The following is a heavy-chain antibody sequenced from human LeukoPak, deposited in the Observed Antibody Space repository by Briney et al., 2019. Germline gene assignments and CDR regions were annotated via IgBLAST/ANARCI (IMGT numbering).Heavy chain of an antibody. CDR1: GYTFTSYD. V-gene: IGHV1-8*01. CDR2: MNPNSGNT. Sequence: ASVKVSCKASGYTFTSYDINWVRQATGQGLEWMGWMNPNSGNTGYAQKFQGRVTMTRNTSISTAYMELSSLRPEDTAVYYCARGQDIVVVPAAPNNWFDPWGQGTLVTVSS. D-gene: IGHD2-2*01. CDR3: ARGQDIVVVPAAPNNWFDP. J-gene: IGHJ5*02.